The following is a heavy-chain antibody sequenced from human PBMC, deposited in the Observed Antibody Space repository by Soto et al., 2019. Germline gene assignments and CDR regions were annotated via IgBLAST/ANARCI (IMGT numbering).Heavy chain of an antibody. V-gene: IGHV3-21*01. J-gene: IGHJ6*02. Sequence: EVQLAESGGGLVKPGGSLRLSCAASGFTFHTYTMNWVRQAPGKGLEWVSSISSRSSYIYYADSVKGRFTISRDDARNSLYLQMSGLRVEDTAVYYCAREEVSRPNTYHGLDVWGQGTTVPVSS. CDR3: AREEVSRPNTYHGLDV. CDR1: GFTFHTYT. CDR2: ISSRSSYI.